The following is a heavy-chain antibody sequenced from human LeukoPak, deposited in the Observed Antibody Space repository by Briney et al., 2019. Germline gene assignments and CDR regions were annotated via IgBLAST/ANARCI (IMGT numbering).Heavy chain of an antibody. CDR3: ARDTVNGPFVTSLDL. CDR1: GFPFSNHP. Sequence: PGGSLRLSCTAAGFPFSNHPMNWVRQAPGKGLEWLSHISSDGNVESHADAPRGRFALSRDNAKNSLFLLISDLRVEDTAVYYCARDTVNGPFVTSLDLWGQGALVTVSS. V-gene: IGHV3-48*03. J-gene: IGHJ4*02. CDR2: ISSDGNVE. D-gene: IGHD2-8*01.